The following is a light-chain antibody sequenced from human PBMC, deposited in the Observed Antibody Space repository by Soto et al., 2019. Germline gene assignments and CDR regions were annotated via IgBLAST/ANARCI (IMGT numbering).Light chain of an antibody. CDR3: NSYTTSNTRQIV. Sequence: QSALTQPASVSGSPGQSITISCTGTSSDVGGYNYVSWYQQHPGKAPKFMIYDVSNRPSGVSPRFSGSKSGNTASLTISGLHAEDEADYYCNSYTTSNTRQIVFGTGTKLTVL. CDR2: DVS. V-gene: IGLV2-14*01. J-gene: IGLJ1*01. CDR1: SSDVGGYNY.